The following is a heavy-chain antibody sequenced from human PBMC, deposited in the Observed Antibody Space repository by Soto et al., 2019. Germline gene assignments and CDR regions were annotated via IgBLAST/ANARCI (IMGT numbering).Heavy chain of an antibody. D-gene: IGHD6-6*01. CDR3: AKAGGIAAREGYYYYGMDV. J-gene: IGHJ6*02. V-gene: IGHV3-53*01. CDR2: IYSGGST. Sequence: PGGSLRLSCAASGFTVSSNYMSWVRQAPGNGLEWVSVIYSGGSTYYADSVKGRFTISRDNSKNTLYLQMNSLRAEDTAVYYCAKAGGIAAREGYYYYGMDVWGQGTTVTSP. CDR1: GFTVSSNY.